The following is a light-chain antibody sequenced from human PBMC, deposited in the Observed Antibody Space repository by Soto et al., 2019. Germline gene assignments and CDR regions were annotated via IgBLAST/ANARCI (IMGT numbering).Light chain of an antibody. J-gene: IGKJ5*01. Sequence: DIQMTQSPSSLSASVGDRVTITCQASQNINNYLNWYQQKPGRAPKLLIYDASNLEAGVPSRFRGSGSGTDFTFTISRLPPEDIATYYCQQYETLPSFGQGTPPEIK. CDR2: DAS. CDR1: QNINNY. V-gene: IGKV1-33*01. CDR3: QQYETLPS.